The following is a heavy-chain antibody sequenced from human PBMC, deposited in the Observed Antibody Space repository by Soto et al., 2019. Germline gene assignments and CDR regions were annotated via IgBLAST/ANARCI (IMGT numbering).Heavy chain of an antibody. CDR1: GGSISSYY. CDR2: IYYSGST. J-gene: IGHJ3*02. D-gene: IGHD2-15*01. Sequence: QVQLQESGPGLVKPSETLSLTCTVSGGSISSYYWSWIRQPPGKGLEGIGYIYYSGSTSYNPSLTSRVTLSVDTSKNQYALELSAVTAADTAVYYCARGGGVCSGGSCYGHAFDIWGQGTMVTVSS. CDR3: ARGGGVCSGGSCYGHAFDI. V-gene: IGHV4-59*01.